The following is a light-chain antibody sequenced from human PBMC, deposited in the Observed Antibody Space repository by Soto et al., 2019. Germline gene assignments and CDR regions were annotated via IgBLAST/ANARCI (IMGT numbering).Light chain of an antibody. J-gene: IGKJ5*01. V-gene: IGKV1-9*01. CDR2: TGS. CDR1: HDISTF. Sequence: DIQLTQSPSLLSASIGDRVTITCRASHDISTFLAWYQQKPGKAPNLLIYTGSSLQSGVPSRFSGSGSGTDFTLTINSLQPEDFATYYCQQAASFPITFGQGTRLEIK. CDR3: QQAASFPIT.